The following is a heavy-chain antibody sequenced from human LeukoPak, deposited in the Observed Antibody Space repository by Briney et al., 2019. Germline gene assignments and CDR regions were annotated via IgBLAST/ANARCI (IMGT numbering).Heavy chain of an antibody. CDR3: ASDVLAPARYDAFDV. Sequence: ASVKVSCKASGYTFTGYYIHWVRQAPGQGLECVGWINPQNGDTYSTEKFQGRVTMTRDTSITTAYMELRGLTDDDTAVYYRASDVLAPARYDAFDVWGQGTMVTVSS. J-gene: IGHJ3*01. CDR2: INPQNGDT. CDR1: GYTFTGYY. V-gene: IGHV1-2*02. D-gene: IGHD6-25*01.